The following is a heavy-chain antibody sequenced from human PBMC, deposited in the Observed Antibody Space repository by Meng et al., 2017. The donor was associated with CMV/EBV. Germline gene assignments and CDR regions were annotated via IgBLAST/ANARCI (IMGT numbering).Heavy chain of an antibody. CDR1: GFTFSSYG. D-gene: IGHD1-14*01. Sequence: GESLKISCAASGFTFSSYGMHWVRQAPGKGLEWVAFIRYDGSNKYYADSVKGRFTISRDNSKNTLYLQMNSLRAEDTAVYYCANNQYYGTDVWGQGTTVTVSS. CDR3: ANNQYYGTDV. V-gene: IGHV3-30*02. CDR2: IRYDGSNK. J-gene: IGHJ6*02.